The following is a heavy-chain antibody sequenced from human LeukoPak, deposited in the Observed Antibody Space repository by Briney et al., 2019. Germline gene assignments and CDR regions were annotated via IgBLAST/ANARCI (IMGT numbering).Heavy chain of an antibody. J-gene: IGHJ5*02. CDR3: AKDLVLLWFWEFEFDP. V-gene: IGHV3-33*06. D-gene: IGHD3-10*01. CDR2: IWYDGSNK. Sequence: GGSLRLSCAASGFTFSSYGMHWVRQAPGKGLEWVAVIWYDGSNKYYADSVKGRFTISRDNSKNTLYLQMNSLRAEDTAVYYCAKDLVLLWFWEFEFDPWGQGTLVTVSS. CDR1: GFTFSSYG.